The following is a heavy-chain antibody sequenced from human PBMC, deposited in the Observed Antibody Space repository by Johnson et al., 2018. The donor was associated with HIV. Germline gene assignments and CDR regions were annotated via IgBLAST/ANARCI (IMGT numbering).Heavy chain of an antibody. CDR3: AKDQGQWLVDAFDI. V-gene: IGHV3-30*02. CDR2: IRYDGSTK. D-gene: IGHD6-19*01. Sequence: QVQLVESGGGAVQPGRSLRLSCAASGFTFSSYPMHWFRQAPGKGLEWVAFIRYDGSTKYYADSVKGRFTISRDNSKNTMYMQVKSLRAEDTAVYYCAKDQGQWLVDAFDIWGQGTMVTVSS. J-gene: IGHJ3*02. CDR1: GFTFSSYP.